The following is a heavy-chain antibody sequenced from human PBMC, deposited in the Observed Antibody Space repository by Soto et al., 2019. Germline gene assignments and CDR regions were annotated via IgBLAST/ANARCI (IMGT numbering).Heavy chain of an antibody. CDR3: ARGDIDY. CDR2: IHPDGGHT. CDR1: GYTFTNYY. Sequence: GASVKVSCKASGYTFTNYYVQWVRQAPGQGLEWMGVIHPDGGHTTYSQRFQDRVTMTRDTFTSTIYMELSSLRSEDTAVYYCARGDIDYWGQGTLVTVSS. J-gene: IGHJ4*02. V-gene: IGHV1-46*01.